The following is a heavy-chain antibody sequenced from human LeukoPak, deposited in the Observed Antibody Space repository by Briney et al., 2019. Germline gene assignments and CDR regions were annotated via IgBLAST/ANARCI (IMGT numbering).Heavy chain of an antibody. CDR2: IYYSGTT. CDR3: ATHRLIPARTRYYTDV. CDR1: GGSITSRNFY. J-gene: IGHJ6*03. V-gene: IGHV4-39*01. D-gene: IGHD6-6*01. Sequence: SESLLLACTVSGGSITSRNFYWGWTRQSPGKGLEWIGSIYYSGTTYYNPSLESRVAISVDTSKNQFSLKLTSVTAADTAVYYCATHRLIPARTRYYTDVWGKGTTVTVSS.